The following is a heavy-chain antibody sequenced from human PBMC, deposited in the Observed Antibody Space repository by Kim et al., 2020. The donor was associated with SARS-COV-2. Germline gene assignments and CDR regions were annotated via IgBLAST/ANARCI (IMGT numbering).Heavy chain of an antibody. CDR3: AKDDAMISYYFDS. CDR2: ISWDGGDT. Sequence: GGSLRLSCTASGFTFQKYAMHWVRQAPGKGLEWVSLISWDGGDTSYADSVKGRFTISRDNSKNSLYLQMNTLRPEDTAFYHCAKDDAMISYYFDSWGQGTLVTVSS. D-gene: IGHD3-16*01. J-gene: IGHJ4*02. CDR1: GFTFQKYA. V-gene: IGHV3-43D*03.